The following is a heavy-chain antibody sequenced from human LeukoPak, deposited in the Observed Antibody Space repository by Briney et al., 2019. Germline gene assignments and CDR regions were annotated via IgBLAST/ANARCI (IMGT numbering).Heavy chain of an antibody. J-gene: IGHJ6*03. Sequence: SETLSLTCTVSGGSISSYYWSWIRQPPGKGLEWIGYIYYSGSTNYNPSLKSRVTISVDTSKNQFSLKLSSVTAADTAVYYCARAQGQWIQLPAYYYMDVWGKGTTVTVSS. CDR2: IYYSGST. CDR3: ARAQGQWIQLPAYYYMDV. CDR1: GGSISSYY. D-gene: IGHD5-18*01. V-gene: IGHV4-59*01.